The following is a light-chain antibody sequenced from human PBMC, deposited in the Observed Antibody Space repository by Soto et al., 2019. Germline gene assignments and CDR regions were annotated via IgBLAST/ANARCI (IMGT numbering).Light chain of an antibody. CDR2: DTS. J-gene: IGKJ2*01. V-gene: IGKV3-11*01. CDR1: QTVSSK. CDR3: KVPTFRLNP. Sequence: EIGVTQSPATLSLSQGERATLSCRASQTVSSKLAWYPHQPGKAPRLLIYDTSNRATGIPARFSGSGSGTDFPLTISILEAEDGTRYCSKVPTFRLNPFGEGSKL.